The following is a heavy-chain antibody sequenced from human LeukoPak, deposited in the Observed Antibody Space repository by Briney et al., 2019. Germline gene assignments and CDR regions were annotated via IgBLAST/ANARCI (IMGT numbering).Heavy chain of an antibody. V-gene: IGHV4-4*02. CDR1: GGSISSSNW. CDR3: ARGSYCSSTSCEPGWFDP. Sequence: RTSETLSLTCAVSGGSISSSNWWSWVRQPPGKGLEWIGEIYHSGSTNYNPSLKSRVTISVDKSKNQFSLKLSSVTAADTAVYYCARGSYCSSTSCEPGWFDPWGQGTLVTVSS. J-gene: IGHJ5*02. CDR2: IYHSGST. D-gene: IGHD2-2*01.